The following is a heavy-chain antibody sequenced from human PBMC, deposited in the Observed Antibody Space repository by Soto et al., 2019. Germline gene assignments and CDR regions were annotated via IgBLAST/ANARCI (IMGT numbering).Heavy chain of an antibody. J-gene: IGHJ5*02. CDR3: AREVGNLNGFDP. V-gene: IGHV3-48*02. D-gene: IGHD2-15*01. CDR1: GFTFSSYS. Sequence: EVQLVESGGGLVQPGGSLRLSCAASGFTFSSYSMNWVRQAPGKGLEWVSYISSSSSSIYYADSVKGRFTISRDNAMNALYLQMNSLRDADTAVYYCAREVGNLNGFDPWGQGTLGTFSS. CDR2: ISSSSSSI.